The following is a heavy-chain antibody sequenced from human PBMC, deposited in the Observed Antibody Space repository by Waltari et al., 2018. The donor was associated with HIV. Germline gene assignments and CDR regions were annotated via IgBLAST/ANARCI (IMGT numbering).Heavy chain of an antibody. CDR2: IWSHGTNT. Sequence: QVQMVVSGGGVVQPGGSLRLSCAASGFTFSTYGFHWVRQAPGKGLEWVAIIWSHGTNTYYADSVKGRFIISRDNSKKTLYLQMNSLRAEDTAMYYCAKDAGGSNSPFDYWGQGTQVTVSS. D-gene: IGHD1-26*01. V-gene: IGHV3-33*06. J-gene: IGHJ4*02. CDR1: GFTFSTYG. CDR3: AKDAGGSNSPFDY.